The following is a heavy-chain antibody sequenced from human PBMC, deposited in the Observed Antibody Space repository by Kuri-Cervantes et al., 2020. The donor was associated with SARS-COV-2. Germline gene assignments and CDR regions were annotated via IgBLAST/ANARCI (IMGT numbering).Heavy chain of an antibody. CDR3: ARRGRGWYFDL. V-gene: IGHV4-34*01. Sequence: GSLRLSCAVYGGSFSGYYWSWIRQPPGKGLEWIGEIDHSGSTNYNPSLKSRVTISVDTSKNQFSLKLSSVTAADTAVYYCARRGRGWYFDLWGRGTLVTVSS. CDR1: GGSFSGYY. D-gene: IGHD1-26*01. J-gene: IGHJ2*01. CDR2: IDHSGST.